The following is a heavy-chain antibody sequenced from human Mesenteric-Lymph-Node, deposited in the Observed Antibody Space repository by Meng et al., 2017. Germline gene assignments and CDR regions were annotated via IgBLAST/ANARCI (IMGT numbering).Heavy chain of an antibody. J-gene: IGHJ4*02. CDR1: GFTVSSNS. CDR2: ITAAGIT. CDR3: AKLVRN. V-gene: IGHV3-23*04. Sequence: VVLGEAGGGLVQPGGSLGLSCAASGFTVSSNSMSWVRQAPGKGLEWVSVITAAGITYYADSVKGRFSISRDTSKNTVYLQMNSLRAEDTAIYYCAKLVRNWGQGTLVTVSS.